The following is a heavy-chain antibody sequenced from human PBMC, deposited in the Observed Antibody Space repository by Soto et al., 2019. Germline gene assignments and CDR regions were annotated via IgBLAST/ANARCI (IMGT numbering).Heavy chain of an antibody. Sequence: QITLKESGPTVVNPTQTLTLTCTVSGFSLTTRGVGVGWIRQPPGKALECLALIYWDDDKRYSPSLQSRLSITKDTSKNQVVLTMTNVDPVDTATYYCAHIPNYYQYDWFDPWGQGTLVSVSS. CDR1: GFSLTTRGVG. V-gene: IGHV2-5*02. CDR3: AHIPNYYQYDWFDP. CDR2: IYWDDDK. D-gene: IGHD3-16*01. J-gene: IGHJ5*02.